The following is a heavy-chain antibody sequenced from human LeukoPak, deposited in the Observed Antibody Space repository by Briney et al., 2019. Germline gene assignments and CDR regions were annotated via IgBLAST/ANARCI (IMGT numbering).Heavy chain of an antibody. CDR2: IYYSGST. CDR3: ARITYGDNHFDI. D-gene: IGHD4-23*01. Sequence: SETLSLTCTVSGGSISYYYWSWIRQPPGKGLEWVGYIYYSGSTNYNPSLKSRVTISVDTSKNQFSLKLNSVTAADTAVYYCARITYGDNHFDIWGQGTMVTVSS. J-gene: IGHJ3*02. CDR1: GGSISYYY. V-gene: IGHV4-59*01.